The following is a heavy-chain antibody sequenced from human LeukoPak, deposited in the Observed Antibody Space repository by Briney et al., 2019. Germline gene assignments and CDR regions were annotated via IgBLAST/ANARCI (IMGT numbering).Heavy chain of an antibody. V-gene: IGHV3-30*18. Sequence: PGGSLRLSCAASGFTFSSYGMHWVRQAPGKGLEWVAVISYDGSNKYYADSVKGRFTISRDNSKNTLYLQMNSLRAEDTAVYYCANAHDKASFGYWGQGTLVNVST. CDR3: ANAHDKASFGY. CDR1: GFTFSSYG. CDR2: ISYDGSNK. D-gene: IGHD3-9*01. J-gene: IGHJ4*02.